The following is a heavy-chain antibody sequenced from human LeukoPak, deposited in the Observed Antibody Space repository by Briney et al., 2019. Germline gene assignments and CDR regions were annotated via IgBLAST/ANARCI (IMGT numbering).Heavy chain of an antibody. CDR3: ARVGIIGGDLHLGAHDAFDI. V-gene: IGHV4-38-2*02. J-gene: IGHJ3*02. Sequence: SETLSLTCTVSGYSISSGYYWGWIRQPPGKGLEWIGSIYRSGSTYYNPSLKSRVTISVDTSKNQFSLKLSSVTAADTAVYYCARVGIIGGDLHLGAHDAFDIWGQGTMVTVSS. D-gene: IGHD2-21*02. CDR2: IYRSGST. CDR1: GYSISSGYY.